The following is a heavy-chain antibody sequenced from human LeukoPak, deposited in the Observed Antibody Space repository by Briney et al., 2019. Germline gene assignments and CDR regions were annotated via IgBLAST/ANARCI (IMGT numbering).Heavy chain of an antibody. CDR1: GNSFTSYW. CDR3: ARHGYYDRSGSWAFDI. CDR2: IYPGDSDT. D-gene: IGHD3-22*01. J-gene: IGHJ3*02. Sequence: GESLKISCKGSGNSFTSYWIGWVRQMPGKGLGWMEIIYPGDSDTRYSPSFQGQVTISADKFISTAYLQWSSLKASDTAMYYCARHGYYDRSGSWAFDIWGQGTMVTVSS. V-gene: IGHV5-51*01.